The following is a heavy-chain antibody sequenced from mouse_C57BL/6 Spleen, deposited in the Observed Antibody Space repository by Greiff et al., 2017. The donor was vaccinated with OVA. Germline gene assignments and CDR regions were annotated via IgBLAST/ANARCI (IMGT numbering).Heavy chain of an antibody. V-gene: IGHV1-64*01. Sequence: QVQLQQPGAELVKPGASVKLSCKASGYTFTSYWMHWVKQRPGQGLEWIGMIHPNSGSTNYNEKFKSKATLTVDKSYSTAYMQLSSLTSEDSAVYYGAREEGTGTILFAYWGQGTLVTVSA. D-gene: IGHD4-1*01. CDR2: IHPNSGST. CDR1: GYTFTSYW. J-gene: IGHJ3*01. CDR3: AREEGTGTILFAY.